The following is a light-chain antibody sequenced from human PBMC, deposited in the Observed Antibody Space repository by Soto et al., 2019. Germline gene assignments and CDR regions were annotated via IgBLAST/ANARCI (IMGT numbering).Light chain of an antibody. CDR2: DAS. J-gene: IGKJ5*01. Sequence: EIVMTQSPATLSVSPGERATLSCRASQSVSSNLALYPQEPGQAPRLLIYDASNRATGIPARFSGSGSGTDFTLTISSLEPEDFAVYYCQQRITFGQGTRLEIK. V-gene: IGKV3-11*01. CDR3: QQRIT. CDR1: QSVSSN.